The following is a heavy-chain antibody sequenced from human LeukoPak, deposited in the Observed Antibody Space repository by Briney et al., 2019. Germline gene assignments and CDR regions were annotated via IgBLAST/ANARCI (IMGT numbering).Heavy chain of an antibody. CDR2: IYYSGST. Sequence: PSETLSLTCTVSGGSISSGGYYWSWIRQHPGKGLEWIGYIYYSGSTYYNPSLKSRVTISVDTSKNQFSLKLSSVTAADTAVYYCARNPRIIAAETYYYYYGMDVWGQGTTVTVSS. D-gene: IGHD6-13*01. V-gene: IGHV4-31*03. CDR1: GGSISSGGYY. CDR3: ARNPRIIAAETYYYYYGMDV. J-gene: IGHJ6*02.